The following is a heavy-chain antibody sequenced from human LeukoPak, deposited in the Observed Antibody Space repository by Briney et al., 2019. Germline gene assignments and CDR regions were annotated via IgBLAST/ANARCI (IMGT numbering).Heavy chain of an antibody. CDR2: IKQDGSEK. CDR1: GFTFSSYW. V-gene: IGHV3-7*01. CDR3: ARDRRPSIYGGLDS. J-gene: IGHJ5*02. D-gene: IGHD4-23*01. Sequence: GGSLRLSCAASGFTFSSYWMSWVRQAPGKGLEWVANIKQDGSEKYYVDSVKGRFTISRDNAKNSLYLQMNSLTAEDTAVYYCARDRRPSIYGGLDSWGQGTLVTVSS.